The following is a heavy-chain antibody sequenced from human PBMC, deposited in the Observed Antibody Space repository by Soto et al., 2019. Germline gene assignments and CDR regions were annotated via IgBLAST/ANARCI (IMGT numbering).Heavy chain of an antibody. D-gene: IGHD3-22*01. CDR2: INHSGST. J-gene: IGHJ4*02. V-gene: IGHV4-34*01. Sequence: SETLSLTCAVYGGSFSGYYWSWIRQPPGKGLECIGEINHSGSTNYNPSLKSRVTISVDTSKNQFSLKLSSVTAADTAVYYCARDMIYYDSSGYYYDNYWGQGTLVTVSS. CDR3: ARDMIYYDSSGYYYDNY. CDR1: GGSFSGYY.